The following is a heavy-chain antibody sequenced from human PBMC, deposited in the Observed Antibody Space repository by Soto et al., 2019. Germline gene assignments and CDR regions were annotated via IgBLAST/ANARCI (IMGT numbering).Heavy chain of an antibody. J-gene: IGHJ5*02. Sequence: PSETLSLTCAVSGGSISSSNWWSWVRQPPGKGLEWIGEIYHSGSTNYNPSLKSRVTISVDRSKNQFSLKLNSVNAADTAVYYCARVQYSRDGYREFFDAWGQGTPVTVSS. CDR3: ARVQYSRDGYREFFDA. CDR1: GGSISSSNW. CDR2: IYHSGST. V-gene: IGHV4-4*02. D-gene: IGHD1-26*01.